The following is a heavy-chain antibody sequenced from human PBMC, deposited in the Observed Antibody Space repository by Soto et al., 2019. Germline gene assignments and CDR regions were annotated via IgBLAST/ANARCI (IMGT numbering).Heavy chain of an antibody. Sequence: GESLKISCRTSGYKFTSSWIAWVRQMPGKGLEWMGVIFPSDSDTRYSPSFQGQVTISADRSTSTVFLQWASLKASDTAVYFCARKDKSGYFNWFDPWGQGTLVTVS. CDR3: ARKDKSGYFNWFDP. CDR1: GYKFTSSW. D-gene: IGHD3-22*01. J-gene: IGHJ5*02. CDR2: IFPSDSDT. V-gene: IGHV5-51*01.